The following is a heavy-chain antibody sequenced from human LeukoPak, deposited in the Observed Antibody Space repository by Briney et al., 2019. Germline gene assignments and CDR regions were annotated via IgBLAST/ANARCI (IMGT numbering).Heavy chain of an antibody. CDR2: IYYSGST. CDR1: GGSISSSGYY. Sequence: SETVSLTCTVSGGSISSSGYYWSWIRQHPGKGLEWIGYIYYSGSTYYNPSLKSRVTISVDTSKNQFSLKLSSVTAADTAVYYCARSTYYYDSSGHFFEAFDIWGQGTMVTVSS. V-gene: IGHV4-31*03. CDR3: ARSTYYYDSSGHFFEAFDI. J-gene: IGHJ3*02. D-gene: IGHD3-22*01.